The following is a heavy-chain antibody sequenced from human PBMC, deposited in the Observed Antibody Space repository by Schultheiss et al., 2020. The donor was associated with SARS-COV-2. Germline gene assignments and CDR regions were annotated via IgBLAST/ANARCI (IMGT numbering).Heavy chain of an antibody. D-gene: IGHD1-26*01. Sequence: SETLSLTCTVSGGSVNSGNSYWSWIRQQPGKGLEWIGSIHYVGNTYYNPSLQSRVSLTLDKSRNQFSLKLTSVTAADTAVYYCARPAGSYLGAFDYWGQGTLVTVSS. CDR1: GGSVNSGNSY. V-gene: IGHV4-31*03. CDR2: IHYVGNT. J-gene: IGHJ4*02. CDR3: ARPAGSYLGAFDY.